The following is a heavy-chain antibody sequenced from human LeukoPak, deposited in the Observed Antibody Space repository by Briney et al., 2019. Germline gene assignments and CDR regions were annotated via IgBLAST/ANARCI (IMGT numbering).Heavy chain of an antibody. J-gene: IGHJ6*03. Sequence: GGSLRLSCAASGFAFSSYAMSWVRQAPGKGLEWVSGLSASGGITYYADSVKGRFTISRDNSKNKLYLQMNSLRAEDTAVYYCAKTSGATPYYYYLDVWGKGDTVTVSS. CDR2: LSASGGIT. V-gene: IGHV3-23*01. CDR1: GFAFSSYA. CDR3: AKTSGATPYYYYLDV. D-gene: IGHD3-10*01.